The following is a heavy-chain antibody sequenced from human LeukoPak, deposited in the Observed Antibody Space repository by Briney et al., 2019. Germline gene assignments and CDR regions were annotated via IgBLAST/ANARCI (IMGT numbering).Heavy chain of an antibody. CDR1: GASISSYF. CDR3: ARQGDYDILTGPGWFDP. J-gene: IGHJ5*02. V-gene: IGHV4-59*08. Sequence: PSETLSLTCTVSGASISSYFWSWIRQPPGKGLEWVGYIYYSGSTNYNPSLKSRVTISVDTSKNRFSLKLSSVIAADTAVYYCARQGDYDILTGPGWFDPWGQGTLVTVSS. CDR2: IYYSGST. D-gene: IGHD3-9*01.